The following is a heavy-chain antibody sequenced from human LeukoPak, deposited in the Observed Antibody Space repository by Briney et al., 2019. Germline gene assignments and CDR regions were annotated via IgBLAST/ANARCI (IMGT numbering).Heavy chain of an antibody. J-gene: IGHJ4*02. D-gene: IGHD2-15*01. Sequence: SQTLSLTCAISGDSVSSNRVSWNWIRQSPSRGLEWLGRTYYRSKWFNEYAVSVRSRISINPDTTKNQFSLQLNSVTPEDMAMYYCTRATGGMTDYWSRGTLVTVSS. V-gene: IGHV6-1*01. CDR2: TYYRSKWFN. CDR3: TRATGGMTDY. CDR1: GDSVSSNRVS.